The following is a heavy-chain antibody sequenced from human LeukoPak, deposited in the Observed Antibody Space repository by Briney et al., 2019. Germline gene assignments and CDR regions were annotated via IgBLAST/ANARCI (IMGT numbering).Heavy chain of an antibody. CDR2: ISYDGSNK. CDR3: AKDRCSNGIGCLYYYMDV. Sequence: GGSLRLSCAASGFTFSSYGMHWVRQAPGKGLEWVAVISYDGSNKYYADSVKGRFTISRDNSKNILYLQMNSLRAEDTAVYYCAKDRCSNGIGCLYYYMDVWGKGTMVTISS. CDR1: GFTFSSYG. V-gene: IGHV3-30*18. D-gene: IGHD2-8*01. J-gene: IGHJ6*03.